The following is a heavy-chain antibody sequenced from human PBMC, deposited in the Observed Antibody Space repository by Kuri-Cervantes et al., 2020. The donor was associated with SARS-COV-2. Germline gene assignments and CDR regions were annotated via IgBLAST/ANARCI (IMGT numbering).Heavy chain of an antibody. CDR1: GFTLDDYA. Sequence: SLKISCAASGFTLDDYAMHWVRQAPGKGLEWVSGISWNSGIIGYADSVKGRFTISRDNSKNTLYLQMNSLRAEDTAVYYCAKDRSRELLDWFDPWGQGTLVTVSS. D-gene: IGHD1-26*01. J-gene: IGHJ5*02. CDR2: ISWNSGII. V-gene: IGHV3-9*01. CDR3: AKDRSRELLDWFDP.